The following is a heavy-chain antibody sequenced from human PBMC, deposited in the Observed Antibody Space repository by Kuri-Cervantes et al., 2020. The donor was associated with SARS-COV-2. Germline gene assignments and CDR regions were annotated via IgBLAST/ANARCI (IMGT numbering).Heavy chain of an antibody. D-gene: IGHD2-8*01. V-gene: IGHV4-61*08. CDR1: GGSISSGDYY. CDR3: ARHDIGLGVLMVYARLGAFDI. CDR2: IYYSGST. Sequence: SETLSLTCTVSGGSISSGDYYWSWIRQPPGKGLEWIGYIYYSGSTNYNPSLKSRVTMSVDTSKNQFSLKLSSVTAADTAVYYCARHDIGLGVLMVYARLGAFDIWGQGTMVTVSS. J-gene: IGHJ3*02.